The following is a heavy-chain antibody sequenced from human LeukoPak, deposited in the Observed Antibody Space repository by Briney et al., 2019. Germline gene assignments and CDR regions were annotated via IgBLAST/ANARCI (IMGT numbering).Heavy chain of an antibody. D-gene: IGHD4-11*01. Sequence: PSETLSLTCTVSGVSISSNYWSWIRQPPGKGLEWSGLEWIGYIHANGDTNYNPSLNRRVTMSLDSSRRHLSLNLSSLTAADTAVYFCAGYDHSNYLAYWGQGILVTVSS. CDR2: IHANGDT. J-gene: IGHJ4*02. CDR1: GVSISSNY. V-gene: IGHV4-4*08. CDR3: AGYDHSNYLAY.